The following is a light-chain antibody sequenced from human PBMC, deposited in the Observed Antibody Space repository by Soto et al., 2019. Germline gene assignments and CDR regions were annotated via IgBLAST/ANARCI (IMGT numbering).Light chain of an antibody. V-gene: IGKV1-5*01. J-gene: IGKJ5*01. CDR2: DAS. CDR3: QQFNNYPIT. Sequence: DIQMTQSPSTLSASVGDTFTVTCRASQSVSGWLAWYRQKPGEAPKIVIYDASALQRGVPSRFSGSGSGTDFTLTISSLQPEDFETYYCQQFNNYPITFGQGTRLEIK. CDR1: QSVSGW.